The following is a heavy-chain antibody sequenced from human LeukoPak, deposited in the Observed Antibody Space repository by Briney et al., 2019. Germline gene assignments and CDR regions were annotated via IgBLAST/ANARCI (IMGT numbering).Heavy chain of an antibody. Sequence: GGSLRLSCAASGFTVSSNYMSWVRQAPGKGLEWVSLIDSGGSTYYADSVKGRFTISRDSSKNTLYLQMNSLRAEDTAVYYCARESRYYYGSGSYRYFDYWGQGTLVTVSS. V-gene: IGHV3-66*01. CDR3: ARESRYYYGSGSYRYFDY. J-gene: IGHJ4*02. D-gene: IGHD3-10*01. CDR2: IDSGGST. CDR1: GFTVSSNY.